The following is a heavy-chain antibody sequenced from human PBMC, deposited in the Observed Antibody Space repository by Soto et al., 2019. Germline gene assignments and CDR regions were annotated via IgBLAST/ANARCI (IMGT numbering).Heavy chain of an antibody. Sequence: GESLKISCVGSGFTFHGSTMHWVRQASGKGLEWVGLISIKPNNYATVYAASVTGRFTISRDDSNNTAYLQMNSLKTEDTAVYYCVGAYENSNYYCDYWGRGTLGTVSA. D-gene: IGHD3-22*01. CDR3: VGAYENSNYYCDY. CDR2: ISIKPNNYAT. CDR1: GFTFHGST. V-gene: IGHV3-73*01. J-gene: IGHJ4*02.